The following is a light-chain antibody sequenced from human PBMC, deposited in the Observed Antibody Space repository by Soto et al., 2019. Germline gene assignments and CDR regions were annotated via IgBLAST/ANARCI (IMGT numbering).Light chain of an antibody. CDR1: SDDNINYKY. V-gene: IGLV2-14*01. J-gene: IGLJ1*01. Sequence: QSVLTQPASVSGSPGQSITISCTGTSDDNINYKYVSWHQLHPGKAPTLMIYEVSNRPSGVSGRFSGSKSGNTASLTISGLQAEDEADYYCSSSTTSNTLFVFGTGTKVTVL. CDR3: SSSTTSNTLFV. CDR2: EVS.